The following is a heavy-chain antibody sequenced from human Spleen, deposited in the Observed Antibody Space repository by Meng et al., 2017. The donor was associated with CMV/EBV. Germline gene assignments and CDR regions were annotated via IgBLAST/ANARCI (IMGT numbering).Heavy chain of an antibody. Sequence: QVQLQQWGEGLLKPSETLSLTCAVYGASFSGYYWSWIRQPPGKGLGWIGEINHSGSTNYNPSLKSRVTISVDTSKNHFSLKLSSVTAADTAVYYCARGLPGLAARPGRWFDPWGQGTLVTVSS. CDR2: INHSGST. V-gene: IGHV4-34*01. J-gene: IGHJ5*02. D-gene: IGHD6-6*01. CDR1: GASFSGYY. CDR3: ARGLPGLAARPGRWFDP.